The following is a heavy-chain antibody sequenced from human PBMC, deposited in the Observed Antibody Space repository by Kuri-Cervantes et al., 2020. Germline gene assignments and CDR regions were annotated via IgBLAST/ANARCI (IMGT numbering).Heavy chain of an antibody. CDR2: INPNSGTT. D-gene: IGHD3-22*01. V-gene: IGHV1-2*04. Sequence: ASVKVSCKASGYTFSIYAITWVRQAPGQGLEWMGWINPNSGTTNYAQKFQGWVTMTRDTSINTAYMELNRLRSDDTAVYYCATTVHYYYDTSGPDAFDIWGQGTMVTVSS. CDR1: GYTFSIYA. J-gene: IGHJ3*02. CDR3: ATTVHYYYDTSGPDAFDI.